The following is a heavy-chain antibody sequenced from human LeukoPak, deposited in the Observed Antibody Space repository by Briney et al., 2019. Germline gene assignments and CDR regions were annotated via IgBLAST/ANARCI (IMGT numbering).Heavy chain of an antibody. D-gene: IGHD2-15*01. J-gene: IGHJ1*01. Sequence: GGSLRLSCAASGFTFSSYGMSWVRQAPGKGLEWVSTISGGGVTTYYADSVKGRFTISRDNSKNALYLQMDSLRVEDTAVYYCAKAPTPVVAATLFHHWGQGTLVTVS. CDR3: AKAPTPVVAATLFHH. CDR2: ISGGGVTT. CDR1: GFTFSSYG. V-gene: IGHV3-23*01.